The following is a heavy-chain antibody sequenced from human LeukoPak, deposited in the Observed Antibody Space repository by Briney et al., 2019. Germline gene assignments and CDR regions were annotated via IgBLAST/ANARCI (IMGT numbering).Heavy chain of an antibody. J-gene: IGHJ3*02. D-gene: IGHD1-26*01. CDR3: ARAGYSGNYRDAFDI. V-gene: IGHV3-21*01. Sequence: GGSLRLSCAASGFTFSSYEMNWVRQAPGKGLEWVSCISSSSYYIYYADSVKGRFTISRDNAKNSLYLQMNGLRVEDTAVYYCARAGYSGNYRDAFDIWGQGTMVTVSS. CDR2: ISSSSYYI. CDR1: GFTFSSYE.